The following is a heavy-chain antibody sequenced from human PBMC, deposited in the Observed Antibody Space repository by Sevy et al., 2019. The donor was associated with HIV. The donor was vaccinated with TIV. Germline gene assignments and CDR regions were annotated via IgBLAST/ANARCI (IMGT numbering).Heavy chain of an antibody. Sequence: LSLTCAASGFTFSSYEMNWVRQAPGKGLEWVSYISSSGSTIYYADSVKGRFTISRDNAKNSLYLQMNSLRAEDTAVYYCARRGYYDILTGYLALDYWGQGTLVTVSS. J-gene: IGHJ4*02. CDR3: ARRGYYDILTGYLALDY. D-gene: IGHD3-9*01. CDR2: ISSSGSTI. CDR1: GFTFSSYE. V-gene: IGHV3-48*03.